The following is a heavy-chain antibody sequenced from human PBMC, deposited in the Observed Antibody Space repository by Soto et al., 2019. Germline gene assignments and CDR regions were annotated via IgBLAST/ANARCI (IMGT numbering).Heavy chain of an antibody. CDR2: INSDGSST. V-gene: IGHV3-74*01. CDR3: ARDRSPYSSGWFDY. Sequence: GKYLRISSAASGFAFSRYAMSWVRRAPGKGLVWVSRINSDGSSTSYADSVKGRFTISRDNAKNTLYLQMNSLRAEDTAVYYCARDRSPYSSGWFDYWGQGT. D-gene: IGHD6-19*01. J-gene: IGHJ4*02. CDR1: GFAFSRYA.